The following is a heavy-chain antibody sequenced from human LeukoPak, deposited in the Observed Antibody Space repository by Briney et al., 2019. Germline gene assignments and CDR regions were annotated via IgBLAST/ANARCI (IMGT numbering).Heavy chain of an antibody. CDR2: INHSGST. D-gene: IGHD6-6*01. J-gene: IGHJ4*02. CDR3: AGAGGRKIAARPRADY. V-gene: IGHV4-34*01. Sequence: SETLSLTCAVYGGSFSGYYWSWICQPPGKGLEWIGEINHSGSTNYNPSLKSRVTISVDTSKNQFSLKLSSVTAADTAVYYCAGAGGRKIAARPRADYWGQGTLVTVSS. CDR1: GGSFSGYY.